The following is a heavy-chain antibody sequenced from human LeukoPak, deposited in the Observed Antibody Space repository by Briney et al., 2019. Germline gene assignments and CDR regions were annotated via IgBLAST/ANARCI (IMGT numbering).Heavy chain of an antibody. CDR2: IYYSGST. D-gene: IGHD2-2*01. CDR1: GGSISSSSYY. V-gene: IGHV4-39*01. J-gene: IGHJ5*02. CDR3: ARAGNTIAVVPAAGTTWFDP. Sequence: SETLSLTCTVSGGSISSSSYYWGWIRQPPGKGLEWIGSIYYSGSTYYNPSLKSRVTISVDTSKNQFSLKLSSVTAADTAVYYCARAGNTIAVVPAAGTTWFDPWGQGTLVTVSS.